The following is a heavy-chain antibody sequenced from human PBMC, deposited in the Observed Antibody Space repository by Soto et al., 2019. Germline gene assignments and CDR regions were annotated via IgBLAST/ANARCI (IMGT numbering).Heavy chain of an antibody. D-gene: IGHD6-19*01. CDR3: ARSHYSSSGPDY. J-gene: IGHJ4*02. Sequence: GGSLRLSCAASGFPFSSYSMNWVRQAPGKGLEWVSSISSSSSYIYYADSVKGRFTISRDNAKNSLYLQMNSLRAEDTAVYYCARSHYSSSGPDYWGQGTLVTVSS. CDR1: GFPFSSYS. V-gene: IGHV3-21*04. CDR2: ISSSSSYI.